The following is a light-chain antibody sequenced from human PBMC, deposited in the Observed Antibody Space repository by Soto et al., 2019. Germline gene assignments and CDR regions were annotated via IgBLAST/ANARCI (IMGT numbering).Light chain of an antibody. Sequence: DIQMTQSTSSLSASVGDRVTITCRARQSISSYLNWYQQKPGKAPKLLIYAASSLQSGVPSRFSGSGSGTDCTLTISSLQPEDFATYYCQQSYSTPLTFGGGTKLEIK. J-gene: IGKJ4*01. CDR2: AAS. CDR3: QQSYSTPLT. V-gene: IGKV1-39*01. CDR1: QSISSY.